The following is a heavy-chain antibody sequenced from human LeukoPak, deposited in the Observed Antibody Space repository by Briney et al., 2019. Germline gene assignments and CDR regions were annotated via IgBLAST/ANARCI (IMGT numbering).Heavy chain of an antibody. V-gene: IGHV4-4*07. CDR3: ARQGSYGDYMLVDY. J-gene: IGHJ4*02. CDR1: GGSISSYY. Sequence: PSETLSLTCTVSGGSISSYYWSWIRQPAGKGLEWIGRMYTSGSTNYNPSLKSRVTMSVDMSKNQFSLKLSSVTAADTAVYYCARQGSYGDYMLVDYWGQGTRVTVSS. CDR2: MYTSGST. D-gene: IGHD4-17*01.